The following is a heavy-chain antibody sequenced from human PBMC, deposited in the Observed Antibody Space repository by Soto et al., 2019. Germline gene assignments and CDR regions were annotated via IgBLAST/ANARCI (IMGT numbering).Heavy chain of an antibody. CDR1: GFTFSTYW. V-gene: IGHV3-74*01. J-gene: IGHJ6*02. D-gene: IGHD2-15*01. Sequence: GGSLRLSCAASGFTFSTYWMHWVRQAPGKGLVWVSRVISDGITTSYADSVKGRFTISRDNAKNTLYLQMNSLRAEDTAVYYCAREGCSGGNCSPHYFYGMDVWGQGTTVTVSS. CDR2: VISDGITT. CDR3: AREGCSGGNCSPHYFYGMDV.